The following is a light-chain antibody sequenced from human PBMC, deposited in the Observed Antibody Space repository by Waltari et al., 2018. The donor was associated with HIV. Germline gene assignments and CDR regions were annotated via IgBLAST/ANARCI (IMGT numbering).Light chain of an antibody. V-gene: IGKV3-15*01. CDR1: QSVSSD. Sequence: EIVMTQSPATLSVSPGERAILPCRASQSVSSDLAWYQHKPGQAPRRLIYGASTRATGIPARFSGSGSGTEFTLTISSLQSEDFAIYYCRQYNDWPPITFGQGTRLEIK. CDR3: RQYNDWPPIT. J-gene: IGKJ5*01. CDR2: GAS.